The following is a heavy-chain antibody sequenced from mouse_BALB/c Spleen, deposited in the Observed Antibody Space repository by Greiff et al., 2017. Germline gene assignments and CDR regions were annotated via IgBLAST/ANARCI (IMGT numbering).Heavy chain of an antibody. D-gene: IGHD2-4*01. CDR1: GYTFTSYD. J-gene: IGHJ3*01. CDR2: INPYNDGT. V-gene: IGHV1-14*01. CDR3: ARCGYDYDWFAY. Sequence: EVKLVESGPELVKPGASVKMSCKASGYTFTSYDMHWVKQKPGQGLEWIGYINPYNDGTNYNEKFKGKATLTADKSSSTAYMELSSLTSEDSAVYYCARCGYDYDWFAYWGQGTLVTVSA.